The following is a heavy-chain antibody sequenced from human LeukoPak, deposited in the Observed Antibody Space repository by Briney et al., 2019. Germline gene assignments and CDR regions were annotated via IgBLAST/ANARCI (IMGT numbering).Heavy chain of an antibody. V-gene: IGHV3-23*01. CDR1: GFTFSSYA. D-gene: IGHD2-21*02. CDR3: AREAVLVTGPYYFDF. CDR2: ISGSGGST. J-gene: IGHJ4*02. Sequence: PGGSLRLSCAASGFTFSSYAMSWVRQAPGKGLEWVSAISGSGGSTYYADSVKGRFTISRDNANNSVYLHMNSLRTEDTAVYYCAREAVLVTGPYYFDFWGQGTLVTVSS.